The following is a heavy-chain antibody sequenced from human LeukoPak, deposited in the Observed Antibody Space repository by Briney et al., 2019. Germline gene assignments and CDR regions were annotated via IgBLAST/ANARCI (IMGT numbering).Heavy chain of an antibody. V-gene: IGHV3-21*01. D-gene: IGHD2-8*02. CDR1: GFTFSSYS. CDR3: TRDGQLLLGLYNYYYMDV. CDR2: ISSSSSYK. J-gene: IGHJ6*03. Sequence: PGGSLRLSCAASGFTFSSYSMNWVRQAPGKGLEWVSSISSSSSYKYYADSVEGRFTISRDNAKNSLYLQMNSLRAEDTAVYYCTRDGQLLLGLYNYYYMDVWGKGTTVTVSS.